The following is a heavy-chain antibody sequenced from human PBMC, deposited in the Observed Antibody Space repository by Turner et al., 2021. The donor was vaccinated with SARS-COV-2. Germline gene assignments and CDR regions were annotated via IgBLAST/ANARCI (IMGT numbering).Heavy chain of an antibody. D-gene: IGHD2-15*01. CDR2: IYSGGST. CDR3: ARDLGGLRFDY. J-gene: IGHJ4*02. CDR1: GFTVSSNS. Sequence: EVQLVESGGGFLQPGGSLRLSCAASGFTVSSNSMSWVRPAPGKGLEWVSVIYSGGSTFYADSVKGRFTISRDNSKNTLYLQMNSLRAEETAVYYCARDLGGLRFDYWGQGTLVTVSS. V-gene: IGHV3-53*01.